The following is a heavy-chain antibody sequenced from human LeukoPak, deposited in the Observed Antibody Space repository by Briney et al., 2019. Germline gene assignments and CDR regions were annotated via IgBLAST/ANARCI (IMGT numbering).Heavy chain of an antibody. J-gene: IGHJ6*03. Sequence: ASVKVSCKASGYTFTGYGISWVRQAPGQGLEWMGWISAYNGNTNYAQRLQGRVTMTTDTSTSTAYMELRSLRSDDTAVYYCARALKPVVPAVTHADSHYYYYYMDVWGKGTTVTVSS. CDR3: ARALKPVVPAVTHADSHYYYYYMDV. CDR1: GYTFTGYG. CDR2: ISAYNGNT. V-gene: IGHV1-18*01. D-gene: IGHD2-2*01.